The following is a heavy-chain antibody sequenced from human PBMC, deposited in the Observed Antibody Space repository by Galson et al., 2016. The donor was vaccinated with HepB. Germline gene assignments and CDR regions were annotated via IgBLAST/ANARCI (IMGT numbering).Heavy chain of an antibody. CDR2: IDPADSDT. J-gene: IGHJ5*02. CDR3: TRHPLEFDNSGFYDNWFDP. Sequence: QSGAEVTKPGESLKISCQCSGYNFTRNWIGWVRQMPGKGLEWMGIIDPADSDTRYSPSFQGQVTISVDKSISTAYLQWSSLKASDTAMYYCTRHPLEFDNSGFYDNWFDPWGQGTLVTVSS. D-gene: IGHD3-22*01. CDR1: GYNFTRNW. V-gene: IGHV5-51*01.